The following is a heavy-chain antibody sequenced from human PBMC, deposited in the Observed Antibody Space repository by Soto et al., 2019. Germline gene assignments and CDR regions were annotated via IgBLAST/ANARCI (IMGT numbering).Heavy chain of an antibody. CDR1: GFAISRGYY. CDR3: AREKVGTTFFDN. D-gene: IGHD1-1*01. Sequence: SETLSLTCSVSGFAISRGYYWSWVRQPPGKGLEWIGSIYPSVSSYHNPSLATRLRLSIDTSRNQFTLNLTSVTAADTALYFCAREKVGTTFFDNWGQGIQVTVSS. V-gene: IGHV4-38-2*02. J-gene: IGHJ4*02. CDR2: IYPSVSS.